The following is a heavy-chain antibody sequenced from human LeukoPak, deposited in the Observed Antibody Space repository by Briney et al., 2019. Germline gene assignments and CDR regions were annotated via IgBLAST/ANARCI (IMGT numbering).Heavy chain of an antibody. Sequence: SCKASGGTFSSYAMHWVRQAPGKGLEWVAVISYDGSNKYYADSVKGRFTISRDNSKNTLYLQMNSLRAEDTAVYYCASEEDSDPWGQGTLVTVSS. CDR1: GGTFSSYA. D-gene: IGHD3/OR15-3a*01. CDR3: ASEEDSDP. V-gene: IGHV3-30-3*01. CDR2: ISYDGSNK. J-gene: IGHJ5*02.